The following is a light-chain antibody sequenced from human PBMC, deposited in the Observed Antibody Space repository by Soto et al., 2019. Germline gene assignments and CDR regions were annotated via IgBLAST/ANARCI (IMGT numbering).Light chain of an antibody. V-gene: IGKV3D-15*01. CDR2: GAS. CDR3: QQYNNWPPALT. J-gene: IGKJ4*01. CDR1: QSVSSSY. Sequence: MTQSPSTLSASVGDRVTITCRASQSVSSSYLAWYQQKPGQAPRLLIYGASTRATGIPARFSGSGSGTEFTLTISSLQSEDFAVYYCQQYNNWPPALTFGGGTKVDNK.